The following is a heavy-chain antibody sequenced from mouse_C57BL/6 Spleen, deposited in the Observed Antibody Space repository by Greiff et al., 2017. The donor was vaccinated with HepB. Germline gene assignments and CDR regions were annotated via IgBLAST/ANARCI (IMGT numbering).Heavy chain of an antibody. CDR3: ARAPITTVVALDY. V-gene: IGHV1-81*01. Sequence: QVQLQQSGAELARPGASVKLSCKASGYTFTSYGISWVKQRTGQGLEWIGEIYPRSGNTYYNEKFKGKATLTADKSSSTAYMGLRSLTSEDSAVYFCARAPITTVVALDYWGQGTTLTVSS. CDR1: GYTFTSYG. D-gene: IGHD1-1*01. CDR2: IYPRSGNT. J-gene: IGHJ2*01.